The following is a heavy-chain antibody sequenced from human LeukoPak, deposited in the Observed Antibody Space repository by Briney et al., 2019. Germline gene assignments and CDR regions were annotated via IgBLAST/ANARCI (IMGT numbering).Heavy chain of an antibody. V-gene: IGHV3-74*01. J-gene: IGHJ4*02. CDR3: ARNQRRLDY. Sequence: GESLRLSCAASGFIFSNSWMQWVRQVPGKGLVWVSRINTDGTSTSYADSVRGRFIISRDNAKNSLYLQVNSLRAEDTAVYYCARNQRRLDYWGQGTLVTVSS. D-gene: IGHD1-14*01. CDR2: INTDGTST. CDR1: GFIFSNSW.